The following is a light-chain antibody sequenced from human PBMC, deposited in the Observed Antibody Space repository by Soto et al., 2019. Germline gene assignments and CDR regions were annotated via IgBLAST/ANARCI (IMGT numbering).Light chain of an antibody. Sequence: EIVLTQSPATLSLSPGERATLSFRASQTVSSYLLWYQQKPGQAPRLLIYDASNRASGTPARFSGSGSGTDFTLTIRSLEPEDFAVYYCQPYGSSPPITFGQGRRLEI. J-gene: IGKJ5*01. CDR3: QPYGSSPPIT. CDR2: DAS. CDR1: QTVSSY. V-gene: IGKV3-20*01.